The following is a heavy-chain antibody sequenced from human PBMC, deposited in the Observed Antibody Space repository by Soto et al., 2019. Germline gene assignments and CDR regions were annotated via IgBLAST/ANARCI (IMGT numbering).Heavy chain of an antibody. D-gene: IGHD1-1*01. V-gene: IGHV1-69*13. CDR2: IIPIFGTA. Sequence: SVKVSRKASGGTFSSYAISWVRQAPGQGLEWMGGIIPIFGTANYAQKFQGRVTITADESTSTAYMELSSLRSEDTAVYYCATGTPRANWFDPWGQGTLVTVSS. J-gene: IGHJ5*02. CDR1: GGTFSSYA. CDR3: ATGTPRANWFDP.